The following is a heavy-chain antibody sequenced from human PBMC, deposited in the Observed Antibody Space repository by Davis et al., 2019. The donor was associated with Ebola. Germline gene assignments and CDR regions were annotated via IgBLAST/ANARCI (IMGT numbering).Heavy chain of an antibody. V-gene: IGHV4-59*08. J-gene: IGHJ4*02. CDR3: ARNSSGWAFDY. D-gene: IGHD6-19*01. CDR2: IYDGGRT. Sequence: PSETLSLTCSVSDASVTSHYWNWVRQPPGKGLEWIGIIYDGGRTNYRPSLRSRVTISADTSKNQFSLNLRSVTAADTAVYFCARNSSGWAFDYWGQGTLVTVSS. CDR1: DASVTSHY.